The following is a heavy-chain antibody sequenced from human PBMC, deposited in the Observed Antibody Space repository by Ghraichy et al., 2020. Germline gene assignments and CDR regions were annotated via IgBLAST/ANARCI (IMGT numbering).Heavy chain of an antibody. D-gene: IGHD3-16*01. CDR1: GFTFSKYW. CDR3: ATYDYVWGSPEC. CDR2: IKEDGSET. J-gene: IGHJ4*02. V-gene: IGHV3-7*01. Sequence: GGSLRLSCAASGFTFSKYWMTWVRQAPGKGLEWVANIKEDGSETHYVDSVKGRFTISRDNARNSLYLQMNTLRAEDTAVYYCATYDYVWGSPECWSQGTLVAVSS.